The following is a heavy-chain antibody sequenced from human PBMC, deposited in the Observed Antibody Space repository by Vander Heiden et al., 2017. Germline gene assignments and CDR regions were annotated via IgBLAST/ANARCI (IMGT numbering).Heavy chain of an antibody. J-gene: IGHJ4*02. CDR1: GFTFSGAT. V-gene: IGHV3-73*02. CDR2: MRRKANNYAT. Sequence: EGQLVESGGGLVQPGGSLKLSCAASGFTFSGATMHWVRQASGKGLEWVGRMRRKANNYATAYAASVKGRFTISRDDSKNTAYLQMNSLKTEDTAVYYCTSHYDFWSGYFKHWGQGTLVTVSS. CDR3: TSHYDFWSGYFKH. D-gene: IGHD3-3*01.